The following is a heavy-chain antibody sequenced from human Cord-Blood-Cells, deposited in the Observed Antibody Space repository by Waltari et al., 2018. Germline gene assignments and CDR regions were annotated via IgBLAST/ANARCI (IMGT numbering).Heavy chain of an antibody. Sequence: VQLVQSGAEVNKPGESLKITCTGSGYSFTSYSIGWVCQLTGTGLEWLGINYPGDSDTRYSPSFQGQVTISADKSISSADLQWSSLKASDTAMYYCARLKQLVTVNQGSYFDYWGQGTLVTVSS. CDR3: ARLKQLVTVNQGSYFDY. CDR2: NYPGDSDT. CDR1: GYSFTSYS. D-gene: IGHD6-6*01. J-gene: IGHJ4*02. V-gene: IGHV5-51*01.